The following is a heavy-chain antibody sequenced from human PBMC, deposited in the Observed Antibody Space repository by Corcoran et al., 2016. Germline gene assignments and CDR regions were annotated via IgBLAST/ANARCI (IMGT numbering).Heavy chain of an antibody. CDR2: ISSSSSYI. CDR1: GFTFSSYS. Sequence: EVQLVESGGGLVKPGGSLRLSCAASGFTFSSYSMNWVRQAPGKGLEWVSSISSSSSYIYYADSVKGRFTISRDNAKNSLYLQMNSLRAEDTAVYYCARDPDPYGSGHSDYYYYGMDVWGQGTTVTVSS. D-gene: IGHD3-10*01. CDR3: ARDPDPYGSGHSDYYYYGMDV. V-gene: IGHV3-21*01. J-gene: IGHJ6*02.